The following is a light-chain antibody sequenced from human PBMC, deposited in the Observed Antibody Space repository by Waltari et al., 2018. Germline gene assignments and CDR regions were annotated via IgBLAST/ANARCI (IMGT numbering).Light chain of an antibody. CDR1: QSFSTW. CDR2: RAS. Sequence: DIQMTQSPSTLSASIGDRVTITCRASQSFSTWLAWYQQKPGKAPKLLIHRASTLRSGVPSRFSGSESGTEFILTINSLQPDDFATYFCQQYNDYPYTFGQGTKVDIK. CDR3: QQYNDYPYT. V-gene: IGKV1-5*03. J-gene: IGKJ2*01.